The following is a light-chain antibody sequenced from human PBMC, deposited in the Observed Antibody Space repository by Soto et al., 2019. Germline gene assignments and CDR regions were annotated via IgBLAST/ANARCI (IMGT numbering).Light chain of an antibody. V-gene: IGKV3-11*01. J-gene: IGKJ5*01. CDR2: DAS. CDR1: QSISGY. CDR3: QKRSNWPHSIT. Sequence: RVLRPPTSTICRCLRENTTLSCRAIQSISGYLAWYQQKPGQAPRLLIYDASNRATGIPARFSGSGSETDFTLTISSLEPEDFAVYYCQKRSNWPHSITFGQGTRPEI.